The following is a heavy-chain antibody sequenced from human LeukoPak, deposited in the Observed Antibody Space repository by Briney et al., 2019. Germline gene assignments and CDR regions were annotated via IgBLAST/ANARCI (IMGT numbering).Heavy chain of an antibody. J-gene: IGHJ4*02. V-gene: IGHV3-74*01. D-gene: IGHD3-22*01. CDR3: ERDWGYDSSGYWQKYFDT. CDR1: GFIFSSYA. Sequence: GGSLRLSCAASGFIFSSYAMSWVRQAPGKGLVWVSRINHDGSSTNYADSVKGRFTISRDNAKNTLYLQMNSLRAEDTAVYYCERDWGYDSSGYWQKYFDTWGQGTLVTVSS. CDR2: INHDGSST.